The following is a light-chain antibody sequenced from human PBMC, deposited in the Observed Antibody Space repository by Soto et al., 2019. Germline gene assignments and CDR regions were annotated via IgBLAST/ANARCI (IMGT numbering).Light chain of an antibody. J-gene: IGKJ1*01. CDR3: QERSNWPRT. V-gene: IGKV3-11*01. Sequence: EIVLTQSPATLSLSPGERATLSCRASKSVSSYLARYQQKPGQAPRLLIYDSSNRAAGIPARFSGSGSGTDFTLTISSLEPEDFAVYYCQERSNWPRTFGQGTKVEIK. CDR1: KSVSSY. CDR2: DSS.